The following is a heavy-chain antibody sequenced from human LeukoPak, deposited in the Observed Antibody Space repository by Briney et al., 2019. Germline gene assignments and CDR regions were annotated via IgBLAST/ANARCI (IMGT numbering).Heavy chain of an antibody. CDR2: ISWNSGSI. CDR1: GFTFDDYA. V-gene: IGHV3-9*01. D-gene: IGHD2/OR15-2a*01. J-gene: IGHJ4*02. Sequence: GGSLRLSCAASGFTFDDYAMHWVRQAPGKGLEWVSGISWNSGSIGYTDSVKGRFTISRDNAKNSLYLQMNSLRAEDTAVYYCARGALNNMDYWGQGTLVTVSS. CDR3: ARGALNNMDY.